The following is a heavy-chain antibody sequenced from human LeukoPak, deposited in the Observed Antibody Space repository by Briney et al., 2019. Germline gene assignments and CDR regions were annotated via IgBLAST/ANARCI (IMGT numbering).Heavy chain of an antibody. CDR3: ASEVQLFDY. J-gene: IGHJ4*02. CDR2: IYYSATT. Sequence: SATLSLTCTVPGGSISSTSWYWGWIRQPPGKGLEWLASIYYSATTSYHSSLHRRLTILVHTSKHPFSLKLSSLTAADTALYYCASEVQLFDYWGQGTLVTVSS. CDR1: GGSISSTSWY. D-gene: IGHD5-24*01. V-gene: IGHV4-39*01.